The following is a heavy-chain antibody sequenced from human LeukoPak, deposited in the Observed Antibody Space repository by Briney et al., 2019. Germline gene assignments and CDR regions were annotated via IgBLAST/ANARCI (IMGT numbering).Heavy chain of an antibody. CDR1: GGSINSYY. CDR2: IYDSGST. CDR3: ASGPGGDDYYYNYGMDV. Sequence: PSETLSLTCTVSGGSINSYYWSEIRQPPRKGLEWIGHIYDSGSTNYNPSLKSRVTISVDTSKNQFSLKLSSVTAADTAVYYCASGPGGDDYYYNYGMDVWGQGTTVTVSS. V-gene: IGHV4-59*01. D-gene: IGHD2-21*02. J-gene: IGHJ6*02.